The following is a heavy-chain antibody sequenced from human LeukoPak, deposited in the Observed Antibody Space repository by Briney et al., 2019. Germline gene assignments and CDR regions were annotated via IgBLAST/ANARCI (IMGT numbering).Heavy chain of an antibody. D-gene: IGHD1-26*01. CDR2: ISGGGGNT. Sequence: RPGGSLRLSCAASKFAFSSYAMSWVRQAPGKGLEWVSAISGGGGNTYYADSVKGRFTISRGNSKNTLYPQMNSLRAEDTAVYYCGKNRYSGSLSPFDIWGQGTMVTVSS. V-gene: IGHV3-23*01. CDR1: KFAFSSYA. J-gene: IGHJ3*02. CDR3: GKNRYSGSLSPFDI.